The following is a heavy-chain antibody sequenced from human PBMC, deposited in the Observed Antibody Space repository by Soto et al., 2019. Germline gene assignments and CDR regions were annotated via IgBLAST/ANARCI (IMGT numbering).Heavy chain of an antibody. D-gene: IGHD3-22*01. V-gene: IGHV1-69*06. J-gene: IGHJ6*02. Sequence: QVQLVQSGAEVKKPGSSVKVSCKASGGTFSSFAISCVRQAPGQGREWMGGSIPIFGTANYAQKFQGRVTITADKSTSPAYMELSRLRSEYTAVYYCASSLDIRGSITAYYYYYGLDVWVQGTTVTGSS. CDR3: ASSLDIRGSITAYYYYYGLDV. CDR2: SIPIFGTA. CDR1: GGTFSSFA.